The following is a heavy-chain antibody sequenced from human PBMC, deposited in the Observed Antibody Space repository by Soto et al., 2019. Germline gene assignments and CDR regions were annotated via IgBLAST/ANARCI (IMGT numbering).Heavy chain of an antibody. V-gene: IGHV4-39*01. J-gene: IGHJ4*02. CDR3: ARFWGSYRSHFDY. Sequence: QLQLQESGPGLVKPSETLSLTCTVSGGSISSSSYYWGWIRQPPGKGLEWIGSIYYSGSTYYNPSLKSRVTISVDTSKNQFSLKLSSVTAADTAVYYCARFWGSYRSHFDYWGQGTLVTVSS. CDR1: GGSISSSSYY. CDR2: IYYSGST. D-gene: IGHD3-16*02.